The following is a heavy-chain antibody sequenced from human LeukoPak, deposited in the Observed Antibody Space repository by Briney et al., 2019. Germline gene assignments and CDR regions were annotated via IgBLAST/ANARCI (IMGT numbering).Heavy chain of an antibody. CDR2: IIPMLNAA. J-gene: IGHJ4*02. CDR3: ARALLDDYGGDFDS. V-gene: IGHV1-69*01. Sequence: SVTVSRKASGGSFTNHVISWVRQAPGQGLEWVGGIIPMLNAANYALKMQGRVTITADESTTTAYLELNSLRSEDSAVYYCARALLDDYGGDFDSWGQGTMVIVSS. CDR1: GGSFTNHV. D-gene: IGHD4/OR15-4a*01.